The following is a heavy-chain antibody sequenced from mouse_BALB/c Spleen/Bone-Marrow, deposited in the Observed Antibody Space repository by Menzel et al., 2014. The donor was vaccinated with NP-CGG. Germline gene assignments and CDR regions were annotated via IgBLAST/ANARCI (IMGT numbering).Heavy chain of an antibody. V-gene: IGHV2-6-7*01. Sequence: VKLVESGPGLVAPSQSLSITCTVSGFSLTGYGVNWVRPPPGKGLEWLGMIWGDGSTDYNSALKSRLSIIKDNSKSQVFLKMNSLQTDDTARYYCARGEDYDDYYAMDYWGQGTSVTVSS. D-gene: IGHD2-4*01. CDR3: ARGEDYDDYYAMDY. CDR2: IWGDGST. J-gene: IGHJ4*01. CDR1: GFSLTGYG.